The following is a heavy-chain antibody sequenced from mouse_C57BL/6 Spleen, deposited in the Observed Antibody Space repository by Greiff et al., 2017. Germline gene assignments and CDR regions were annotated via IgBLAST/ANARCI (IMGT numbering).Heavy chain of an antibody. J-gene: IGHJ1*03. CDR2: INPNNGGT. CDR3: ARRYYGSSYGWYFDV. Sequence: VHVKQSGPELVKPGASVKIPCKASGYTFTDYNMDWVKQSHGKSLEWIGDINPNNGGTIYNQKFKGKATLTVDKSSSTAYMELRSLTSEDTAVYYCARRYYGSSYGWYFDVWGTGTTVTVSS. D-gene: IGHD1-1*01. V-gene: IGHV1-18*01. CDR1: GYTFTDYN.